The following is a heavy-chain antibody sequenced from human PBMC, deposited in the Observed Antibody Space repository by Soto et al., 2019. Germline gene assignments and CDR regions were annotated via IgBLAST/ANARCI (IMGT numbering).Heavy chain of an antibody. CDR3: AAIYYDSSGYSVFVY. J-gene: IGHJ4*02. CDR2: IKQDGSEK. Sequence: GGSLSLSCAASGFTFSSYWMSWVRQAPGKGLEWVANIKQDGSEKYYVDSVKGRFTISRDNAKNSLYLQMNSLRAEDTAVYYCAAIYYDSSGYSVFVYWGQGTLVTVSS. CDR1: GFTFSSYW. V-gene: IGHV3-7*01. D-gene: IGHD3-22*01.